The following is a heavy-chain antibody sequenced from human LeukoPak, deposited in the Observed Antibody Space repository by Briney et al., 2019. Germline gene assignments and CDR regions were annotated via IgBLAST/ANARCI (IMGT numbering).Heavy chain of an antibody. J-gene: IGHJ4*02. CDR3: ARDSSNFYAFDY. V-gene: IGHV1-18*04. Sequence: ASVTVSCTASGYTFTGYYMHWVRQAPGQGLEWMGWISAYNGNTNYAQKLQGRVTMTTDTSTSTAYMELRSLRSDDTAVYYCARDSSNFYAFDYWGQGTLVTVSS. CDR1: GYTFTGYY. D-gene: IGHD4-11*01. CDR2: ISAYNGNT.